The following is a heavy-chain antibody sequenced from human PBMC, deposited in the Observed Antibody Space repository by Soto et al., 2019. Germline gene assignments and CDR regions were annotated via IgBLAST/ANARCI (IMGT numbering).Heavy chain of an antibody. J-gene: IGHJ4*02. V-gene: IGHV3-30*18. Sequence: GGSLRLSCAASGFTFSSYGMHWVRQAPGRGLEWVAVISYDGSNKYYADSVKGRFTISRDNSKNTLYLQMNSLRAEDTAVYYCAKDGILDSSGHYYYFDYWGQGTLVTVSS. D-gene: IGHD3-22*01. CDR3: AKDGILDSSGHYYYFDY. CDR2: ISYDGSNK. CDR1: GFTFSSYG.